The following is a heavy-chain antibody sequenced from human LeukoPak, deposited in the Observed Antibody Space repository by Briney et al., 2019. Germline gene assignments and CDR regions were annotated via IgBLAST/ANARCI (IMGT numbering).Heavy chain of an antibody. V-gene: IGHV3-33*01. CDR1: GFTFSSYG. CDR3: ARGPSRRIFLTPGAFDI. D-gene: IGHD2-15*01. Sequence: GGSLRLSCAASGFTFSSYGMHWVRQAPGKGLDWVAVIWYDGSKKYYADSLKGRFTISRDNVKNTLYLQMNSLRVEDTAVYYCARGPSRRIFLTPGAFDIWGQGTMVTVSS. J-gene: IGHJ3*02. CDR2: IWYDGSKK.